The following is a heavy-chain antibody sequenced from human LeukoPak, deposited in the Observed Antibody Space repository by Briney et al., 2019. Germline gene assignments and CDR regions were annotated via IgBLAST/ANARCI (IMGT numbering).Heavy chain of an antibody. V-gene: IGHV4-59*01. CDR1: GGSISSYY. D-gene: IGHD1-26*01. Sequence: SETLSLTCTVSGGSISSYYWSWIRQPPGKGLEWIGYIYYSGSTNYNPSLKSRVTISVDTSKNQFSLKLSSVTAADTAVYYCARGSQSGSRGLDYWGQGTLVTVSS. CDR2: IYYSGST. J-gene: IGHJ4*02. CDR3: ARGSQSGSRGLDY.